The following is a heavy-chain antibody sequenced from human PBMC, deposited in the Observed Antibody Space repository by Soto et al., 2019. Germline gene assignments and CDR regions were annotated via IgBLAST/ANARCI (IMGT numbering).Heavy chain of an antibody. D-gene: IGHD6-13*01. CDR1: GFTVSSNY. Sequence: GGSLRLSCAASGFTVSSNYMSWVRQAPGKGLEWVSVIYSGGSTYYADSVKGRFTISRDNSKNTLYLQMNSLRAEDTAVYYCAREIAAAGTALGWFAPWGQRTLVPVS. CDR2: IYSGGST. V-gene: IGHV3-53*01. J-gene: IGHJ5*01. CDR3: AREIAAAGTALGWFAP.